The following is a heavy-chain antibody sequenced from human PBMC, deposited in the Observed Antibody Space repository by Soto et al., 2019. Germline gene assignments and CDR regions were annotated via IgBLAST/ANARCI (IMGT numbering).Heavy chain of an antibody. CDR3: ARGNVVAIDY. Sequence: SETLSLTCTVSGGSISSSIYYGGWIRRPPGKGLEWIGSIFYSGSTYYNPSLKSRVTISVDRSKNQFSLKLSSVTAADTAVYYCARGNVVAIDYWGQGTLVTVSS. CDR2: IFYSGST. V-gene: IGHV4-39*07. CDR1: GGSISSSIYY. D-gene: IGHD2-21*01. J-gene: IGHJ4*02.